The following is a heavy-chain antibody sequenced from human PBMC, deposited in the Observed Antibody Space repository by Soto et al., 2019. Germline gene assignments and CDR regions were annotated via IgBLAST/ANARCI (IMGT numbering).Heavy chain of an antibody. Sequence: ESVGGVVQPGTSLRLSCAASGFSFNTHGMHWIRQTPAKGLEWVAVIWFDGSKKYYEDSVTGRFTISRDNSRSALYLEMDSLRVEDTGVYYCARSSGLGIDFWGQGTLVTVSS. J-gene: IGHJ4*02. CDR1: GFSFNTHG. D-gene: IGHD6-19*01. V-gene: IGHV3-33*01. CDR2: IWFDGSKK. CDR3: ARSSGLGIDF.